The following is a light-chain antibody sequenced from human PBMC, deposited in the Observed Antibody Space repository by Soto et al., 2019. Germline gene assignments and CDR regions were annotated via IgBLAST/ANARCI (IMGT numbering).Light chain of an antibody. Sequence: QSVLTQPPSASGSPGQSVTISCTGTSSDVGRYNYVSWYQQYPGKAPKLIIYEVSKRPSGVPDRFSGSKSGNTASLTVSGLQAEDEADYYCSSYVGSNSFVFGPVTKVTVL. CDR2: EVS. J-gene: IGLJ1*01. CDR3: SSYVGSNSFV. CDR1: SSDVGRYNY. V-gene: IGLV2-8*01.